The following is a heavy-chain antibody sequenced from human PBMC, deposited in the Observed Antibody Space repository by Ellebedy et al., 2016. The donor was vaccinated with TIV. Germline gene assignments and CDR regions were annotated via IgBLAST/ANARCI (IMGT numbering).Heavy chain of an antibody. Sequence: MPSETLSLTCAVYGGSFSGYYWSWIRQPPGKGLEWIGEINHSGSTNYNPSLKSRVTISVDTSKNQFSLKLSSVTAADTAVYYCASASPFDYWGQGTLVTVSS. CDR3: ASASPFDY. CDR2: INHSGST. J-gene: IGHJ4*02. CDR1: GGSFSGYY. V-gene: IGHV4-34*01.